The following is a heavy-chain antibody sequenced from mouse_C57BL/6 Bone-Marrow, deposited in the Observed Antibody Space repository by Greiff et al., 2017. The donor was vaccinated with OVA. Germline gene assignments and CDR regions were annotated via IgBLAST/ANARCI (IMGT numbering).Heavy chain of an antibody. V-gene: IGHV1-52*01. CDR3: ASHPSYWYFDA. Sequence: VQLQQPGAELVRPGSSVKLSCKASGYTFTSYWMHWVKQRPIQGLEWIGNIDPSDSETHYNQKFKDKATLTVDKSSSTAYMQLSSLTSEDSAVYYCASHPSYWYFDAWGTGTTVTVSS. CDR2: IDPSDSET. J-gene: IGHJ1*03. CDR1: GYTFTSYW.